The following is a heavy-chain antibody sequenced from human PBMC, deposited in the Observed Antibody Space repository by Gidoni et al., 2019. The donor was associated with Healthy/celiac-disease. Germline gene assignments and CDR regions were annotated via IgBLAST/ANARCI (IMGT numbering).Heavy chain of an antibody. CDR3: AREATSGNYYDSSGYWDY. CDR2: ISYDGSNK. V-gene: IGHV3-30*01. D-gene: IGHD3-22*01. J-gene: IGHJ4*02. Sequence: QVQLVESGGGVVQPGRSLRLSCAASGFPFSSYATHWVRQAPGKGLEWVAVISYDGSNKYYADSVKGRFTISRDNSKNTLYLQMNSLRAEDTAVYYCAREATSGNYYDSSGYWDYWGQGTLVTVSS. CDR1: GFPFSSYA.